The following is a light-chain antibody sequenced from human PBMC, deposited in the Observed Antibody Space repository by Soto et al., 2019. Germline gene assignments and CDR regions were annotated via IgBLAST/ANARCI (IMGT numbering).Light chain of an antibody. CDR2: GAS. Sequence: EIVLTQSPATLSLSPGERATLSCRTSQSVSSSFFAWYQQRPGQAPRLLIFGASIRATGIPDRFSGSGSGTEFTLTISSLEAEDSAVYFCHYYGSSARGTFGQGTKLEI. CDR1: QSVSSSF. V-gene: IGKV3-20*01. J-gene: IGKJ2*01. CDR3: HYYGSSARGT.